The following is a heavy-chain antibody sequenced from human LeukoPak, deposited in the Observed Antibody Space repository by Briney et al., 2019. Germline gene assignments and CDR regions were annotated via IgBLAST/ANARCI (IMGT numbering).Heavy chain of an antibody. J-gene: IGHJ3*02. CDR2: IGVGGVIR. CDR1: VFTFGKYA. D-gene: IGHD2-8*01. V-gene: IGHV3-23*01. CDR3: AKDSISSNGVYDVFDI. Sequence: VGSLRLSCAASVFTFGKYAMNWVREAPGKGQECVSHIGVGGVIRDYADSVKGRFTISRDDSRNMVHLQKDSVRVEDSAVYFCAKDSISSNGVYDVFDIWGQGTVVTGSS.